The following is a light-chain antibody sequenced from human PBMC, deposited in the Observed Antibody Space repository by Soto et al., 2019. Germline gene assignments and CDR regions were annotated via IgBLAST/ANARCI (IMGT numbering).Light chain of an antibody. J-gene: IGKJ1*01. CDR2: GAS. Sequence: IVMTQSPATLSVSPGERATLSCRASQSVGRNLAWYQQKPGQAPRLLMYGASTRATGIPARFSGTGSGAEFPLTISSLQSEYFAVYYCQQYNNRPPWTFGQGTKVDIK. CDR3: QQYNNRPPWT. CDR1: QSVGRN. V-gene: IGKV3-15*01.